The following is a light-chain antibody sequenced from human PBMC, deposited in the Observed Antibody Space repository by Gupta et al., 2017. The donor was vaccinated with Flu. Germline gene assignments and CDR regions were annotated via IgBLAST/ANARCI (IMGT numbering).Light chain of an antibody. CDR2: DAS. V-gene: IGKV3-11*01. CDR3: QQRSNWPPYS. Sequence: PGERATLSCRASQSVSSYLAWYQQKPGQAPRLLIYDASNRATGIPARFSGSGSGTDFTLTISSLEPEDFAVYYCQQRSNWPPYSFGQGTKLEIK. CDR1: QSVSSY. J-gene: IGKJ2*03.